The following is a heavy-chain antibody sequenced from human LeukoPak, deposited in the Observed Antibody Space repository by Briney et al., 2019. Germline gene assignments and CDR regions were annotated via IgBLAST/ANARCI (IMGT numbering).Heavy chain of an antibody. CDR2: INPSFGST. CDR3: ARTRAYSGYASLDY. Sequence: GASVKVSCKASGFTFSSHYMYWVRQAPGQGLEWMGMINPSFGSTSSAQKFQGRVTMTRDTSTSTVYMELSSLRSEDTAVYYCARTRAYSGYASLDYWAREPWSPSPQ. V-gene: IGHV1-46*01. J-gene: IGHJ4*02. CDR1: GFTFSSHY. D-gene: IGHD5-12*01.